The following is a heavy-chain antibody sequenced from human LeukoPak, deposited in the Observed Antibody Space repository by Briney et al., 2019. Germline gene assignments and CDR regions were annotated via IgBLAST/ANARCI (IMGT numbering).Heavy chain of an antibody. Sequence: PGRSLRPSCAASVYTFTGYAIHWVPHAPRGGGECVALISYDGSNKYYAGSVSGRFTISRDNSKNTLYLRMNSLRHEDTAVYYCARDLHSDILTGLDYWGQGTLVSVSS. V-gene: IGHV3-30-3*01. CDR3: ARDLHSDILTGLDY. CDR2: ISYDGSNK. J-gene: IGHJ4*02. D-gene: IGHD3-9*01. CDR1: VYTFTGYA.